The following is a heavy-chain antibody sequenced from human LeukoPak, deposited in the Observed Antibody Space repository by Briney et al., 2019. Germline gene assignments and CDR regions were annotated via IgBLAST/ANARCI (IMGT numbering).Heavy chain of an antibody. CDR3: ARDGRFIVADYYYGMDV. J-gene: IGHJ6*02. V-gene: IGHV3-30-3*01. CDR2: ISYDGSNK. Sequence: PGGSLRLSCAASGFTFSSYAMHWVRQAPGKGLEWVAVISYDGSNKYYADSVKGRFTISRDNSKNTLYLQMNSLRAEDTAVYYCARDGRFIVADYYYGMDVWGQGTTVTVSS. D-gene: IGHD1-26*01. CDR1: GFTFSSYA.